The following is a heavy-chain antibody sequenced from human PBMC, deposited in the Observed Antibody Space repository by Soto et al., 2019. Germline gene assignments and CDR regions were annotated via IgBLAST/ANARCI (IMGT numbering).Heavy chain of an antibody. V-gene: IGHV1-46*03. Sequence: QVQLVQSGAEVKKPGASVKVSCKASGYTFTSYYMHWVRQAPGQGLEWMGIINPSGGSTSYAQKFQGRVTMTRDTSTSTVYMELSSLRSEDTAVYYCARDRGYGDYLGMFDYWGQGTLVTVSS. CDR2: INPSGGST. CDR1: GYTFTSYY. J-gene: IGHJ4*02. D-gene: IGHD4-17*01. CDR3: ARDRGYGDYLGMFDY.